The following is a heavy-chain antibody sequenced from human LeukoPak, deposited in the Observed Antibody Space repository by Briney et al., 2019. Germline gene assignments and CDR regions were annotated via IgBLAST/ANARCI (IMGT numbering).Heavy chain of an antibody. Sequence: RPSETLSLTCTVSGGSISSYYWSWIRHPPGKGLEWIGCIYYSGSTNYNPSLKSRVTISVDTSKNQFSLKLSSVTAADTAVYYCARGVKRYGARGTVFDYWGQGTLVTVSS. V-gene: IGHV4-59*01. CDR1: GGSISSYY. CDR3: ARGVKRYGARGTVFDY. J-gene: IGHJ4*02. CDR2: IYYSGST. D-gene: IGHD3-10*01.